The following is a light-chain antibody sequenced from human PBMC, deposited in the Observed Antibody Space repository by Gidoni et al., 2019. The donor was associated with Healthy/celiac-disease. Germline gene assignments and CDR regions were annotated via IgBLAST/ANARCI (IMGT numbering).Light chain of an antibody. J-gene: IGLJ2*01. CDR1: SLRSYY. Sequence: SSELTQDPAVSVALGQPVRITCQGDSLRSYYASWYQQKPGQAPVLVIYGKHNRPSGIPDRFSGSSSGNTASLTITGAQAEDEADYYCNSRDSSGNHLVFGGGTKLTVL. CDR2: GKH. V-gene: IGLV3-19*01. CDR3: NSRDSSGNHLV.